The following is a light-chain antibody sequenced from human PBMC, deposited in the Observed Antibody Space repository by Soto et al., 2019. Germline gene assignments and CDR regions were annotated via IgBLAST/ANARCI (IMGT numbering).Light chain of an antibody. Sequence: DIQMTQSPSTLSGSVEGRLTIFCRTSQTISSWLAWYKQKPGKAPKLLIYKASTLKSGVPSRFSGSGSGTEFTLTISSLQPDDFATYYCQHYNSYSEAFGQGTKVDIK. CDR3: QHYNSYSEA. CDR2: KAS. J-gene: IGKJ1*01. V-gene: IGKV1-5*03. CDR1: QTISSW.